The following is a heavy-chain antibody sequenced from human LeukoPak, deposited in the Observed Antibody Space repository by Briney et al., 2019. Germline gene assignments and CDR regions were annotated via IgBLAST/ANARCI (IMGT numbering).Heavy chain of an antibody. Sequence: PSETLPLTCAVSGYSISSSNWWGWIRQPPGKGLEWIGYIYYSGSTNYSPSLKSRVTMSVDTSKNQFSLKLSSVTALDTAVYYCAATNNYDFWSGFTPSFDYWGQGTLVTVSS. V-gene: IGHV4-28*06. CDR3: AATNNYDFWSGFTPSFDY. CDR2: IYYSGST. D-gene: IGHD3-3*01. J-gene: IGHJ4*02. CDR1: GYSISSSNW.